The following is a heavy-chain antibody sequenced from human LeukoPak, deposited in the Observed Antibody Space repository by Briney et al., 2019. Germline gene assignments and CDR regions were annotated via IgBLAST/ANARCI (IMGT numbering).Heavy chain of an antibody. V-gene: IGHV4-59*01. CDR3: ARGAGRWLLVDY. J-gene: IGHJ4*02. Sequence: SETLSLTCTVSGGSISSYYWSWLRQPPGKGLEWIGYIYYSGSTNYNPSLKSRVTISVDTSKNQFSLKLSSVTAADTAVYYCARGAGRWLLVDYWGQGTLVTVSS. D-gene: IGHD5-24*01. CDR2: IYYSGST. CDR1: GGSISSYY.